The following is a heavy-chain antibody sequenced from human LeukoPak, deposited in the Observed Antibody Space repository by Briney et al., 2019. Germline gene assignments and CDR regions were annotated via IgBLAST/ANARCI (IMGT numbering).Heavy chain of an antibody. V-gene: IGHV3-23*01. CDR1: GFTFSHYA. D-gene: IGHD6-13*01. CDR3: AKRLAEPGMCYFDY. J-gene: IGHJ4*02. CDR2: ISGRGANT. Sequence: GESLRLSCAASGFTFSHYAMSWVRQAPGKGLEWVSAISGRGANTYYTDSVESRFTISRDNSKNTLFLQLSSLRAEDTAVYYCAKRLAEPGMCYFDYWGQGALVTVSS.